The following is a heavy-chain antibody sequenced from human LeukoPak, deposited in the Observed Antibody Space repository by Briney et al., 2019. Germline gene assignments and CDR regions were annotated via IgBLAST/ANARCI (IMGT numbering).Heavy chain of an antibody. CDR3: ARGRGGDYYGSRRRYFDY. CDR1: GYTFTGYY. CDR2: INPNSGGT. Sequence: GASVKVSCKASGYTFTGYYIHWVRQAPGQGLEWMGWINPNSGGTNYAQKFQGRVTMTRNTSISTAYMELSSLRSEDTAVYYCARGRGGDYYGSRRRYFDYWGQGTLVTVSS. V-gene: IGHV1-2*02. D-gene: IGHD3-10*01. J-gene: IGHJ4*02.